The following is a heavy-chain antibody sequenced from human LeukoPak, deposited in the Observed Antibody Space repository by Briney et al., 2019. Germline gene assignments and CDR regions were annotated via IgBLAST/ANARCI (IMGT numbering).Heavy chain of an antibody. D-gene: IGHD3-22*01. V-gene: IGHV3-21*01. CDR3: ARDVYDSSGYYAIDY. CDR1: GLGVRSNF. J-gene: IGHJ4*02. Sequence: GGSLRLSCAASGLGVRSNFMNWVRQAPGKGLEWVSSISSSSTCIYYADSVKGRFTISRDNAKNSLYLQMNSLRAEDTAVYYCARDVYDSSGYYAIDYWGQGTLVTVSS. CDR2: ISSSSTCI.